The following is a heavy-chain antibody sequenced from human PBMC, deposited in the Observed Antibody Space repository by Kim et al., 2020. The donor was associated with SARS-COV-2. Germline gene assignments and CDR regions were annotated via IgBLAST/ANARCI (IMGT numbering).Heavy chain of an antibody. Sequence: ASVKVSCKASGYTFTSYAMHWVRQAPGQRLEWMGWINAGNGNTKYSQKFQGRVTITRDTSASTAYMELSSLRSEDTAVYYCASGGITMVRGVGPRGAFDIWGQGTMVTVSS. CDR3: ASGGITMVRGVGPRGAFDI. D-gene: IGHD3-10*01. CDR2: INAGNGNT. CDR1: GYTFTSYA. V-gene: IGHV1-3*01. J-gene: IGHJ3*02.